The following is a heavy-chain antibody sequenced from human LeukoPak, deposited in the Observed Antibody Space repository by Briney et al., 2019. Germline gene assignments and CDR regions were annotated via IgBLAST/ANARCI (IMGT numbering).Heavy chain of an antibody. D-gene: IGHD6-13*01. J-gene: IGHJ4*02. V-gene: IGHV4-59*01. Sequence: SETLSLTCTVSGGSISSYYWSWIRQPPGKGLEWVGDIYYSVGANYNPSLKSRVTISVDTSKNQFSLKLTSATAADMAVYYSAGGLAAAGSMIGYWGQGTLVTVSS. CDR1: GGSISSYY. CDR3: AGGLAAAGSMIGY. CDR2: IYYSVGA.